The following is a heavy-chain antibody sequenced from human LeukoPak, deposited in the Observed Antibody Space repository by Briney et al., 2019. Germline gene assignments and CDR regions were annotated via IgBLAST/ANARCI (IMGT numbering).Heavy chain of an antibody. CDR3: TKGRGI. J-gene: IGHJ4*02. V-gene: IGHV4-61*09. CDR2: IYTSGST. D-gene: IGHD3-10*01. CDR1: GGSISSGSYD. Sequence: TLSLTCTVSGGSISSGSYDWYWIRQPAGKGLEWIGHIYTSGSTDYTPSLKRRVTISVATSKNQFSLKLTSVTAADTAIYYCTKGRGIWGQGTLVTVSS.